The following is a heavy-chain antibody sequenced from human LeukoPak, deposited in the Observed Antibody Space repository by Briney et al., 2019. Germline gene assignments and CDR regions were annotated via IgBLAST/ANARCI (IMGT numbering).Heavy chain of an antibody. CDR2: IKQDGSEK. D-gene: IGHD1-14*01. CDR1: GFTFDDYG. Sequence: GGSLRLSCAASGFTFDDYGMSWVRQAPGKGLEWVANIKQDGSEKYYVDSVKGRFTVSRDNAKNSLYLQMNSLRAEDTAVYYCAKGPTGESSPLDYWGQGTLVTVSS. J-gene: IGHJ4*02. CDR3: AKGPTGESSPLDY. V-gene: IGHV3-7*01.